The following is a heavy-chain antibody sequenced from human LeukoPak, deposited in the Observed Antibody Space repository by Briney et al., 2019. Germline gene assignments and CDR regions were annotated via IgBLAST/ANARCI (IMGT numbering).Heavy chain of an antibody. CDR3: ARDYGGSSPFDY. CDR1: AFTFSSYS. Sequence: GGSLRLSCAASAFTFSSYSMNWVRQAPGKGLEWVSSISSSGSYIYYADSVKGRFTISRDNAKNSLYLQMNSLRAEDTAVYYCARDYGGSSPFDYWGQGTLVTVSS. V-gene: IGHV3-21*01. CDR2: ISSSGSYI. J-gene: IGHJ4*02. D-gene: IGHD4-23*01.